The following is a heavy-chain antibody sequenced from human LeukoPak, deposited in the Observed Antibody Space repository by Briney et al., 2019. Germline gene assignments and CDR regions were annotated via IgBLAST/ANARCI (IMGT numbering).Heavy chain of an antibody. CDR3: ARLTVTTLGYYYYGMDV. CDR1: GGSISSYY. Sequence: SETLSLTCTVSGGSISSYYWSWIRQPPGKGLEWIGYIYYSGSTNYNPSLKSRVTISVDTSKNQFSLKLSSVTAADTAVYYCARLTVTTLGYYYYGMDVWGQGTTVTVSS. D-gene: IGHD4-17*01. J-gene: IGHJ6*02. V-gene: IGHV4-59*08. CDR2: IYYSGST.